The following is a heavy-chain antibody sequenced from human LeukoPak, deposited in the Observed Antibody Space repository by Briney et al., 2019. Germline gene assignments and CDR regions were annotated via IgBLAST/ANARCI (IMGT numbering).Heavy chain of an antibody. D-gene: IGHD3-3*01. Sequence: GGSLRLSCAASGFTFNRYAMTWVRQAPGKGLEWVSAISGSGGNTYYADSVKGRFTISRDSSRNTVYLQMNNLRAEDTAIYYCAKARDGFGVDTIDYWGQGTLVTVSS. CDR2: ISGSGGNT. CDR1: GFTFNRYA. J-gene: IGHJ4*02. CDR3: AKARDGFGVDTIDY. V-gene: IGHV3-23*01.